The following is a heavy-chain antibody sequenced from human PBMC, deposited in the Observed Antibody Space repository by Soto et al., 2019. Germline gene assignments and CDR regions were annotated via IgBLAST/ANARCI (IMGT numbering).Heavy chain of an antibody. V-gene: IGHV3-23*01. D-gene: IGHD5-18*01. CDR3: ANGPITAMVTNYYYGMDV. J-gene: IGHJ6*02. CDR1: GFTFSSYA. CDR2: ISGSGGST. Sequence: GGSLKLSCAASGFTFSSYAMSWVRQAPGKGLEWVSAISGSGGSTYYADSVKGRFTISRDNSKNTLYLQMNSLRAEDTAVYYCANGPITAMVTNYYYGMDVWGQGTTVTVSS.